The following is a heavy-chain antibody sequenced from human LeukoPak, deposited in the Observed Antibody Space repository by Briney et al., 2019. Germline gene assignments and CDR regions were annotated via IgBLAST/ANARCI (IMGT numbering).Heavy chain of an antibody. CDR1: GFTFSSYW. D-gene: IGHD5-12*01. CDR2: IKQDGSEK. V-gene: IGHV3-7*01. J-gene: IGHJ4*02. Sequence: GGSLRLSCAASGFTFSSYWMSWVRQAPGKGLEGVANIKQDGSEKNYVDSVKGRFTISRDNAENSLELQMNSLRDEDTAVYYCARAGGYASSWAYWGQGTLVTVSS. CDR3: ARAGGYASSWAY.